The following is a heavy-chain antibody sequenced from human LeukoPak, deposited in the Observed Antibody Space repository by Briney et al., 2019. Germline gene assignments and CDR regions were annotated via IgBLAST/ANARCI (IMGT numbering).Heavy chain of an antibody. CDR1: GFTFSSYW. V-gene: IGHV3-7*01. CDR2: IKQDGSEK. CDR3: ARDYYGSGRFDYFDY. Sequence: LSGGSLRLSCAASGFTFSSYWMSWVRQAPGKGLEWVANIKQDGSEKYYVDSVKGRFTISRDNAKNSLYLQMNSLRAEDTAVYYCARDYYGSGRFDYFDYWGQGTLVTVSS. J-gene: IGHJ4*02. D-gene: IGHD3-10*01.